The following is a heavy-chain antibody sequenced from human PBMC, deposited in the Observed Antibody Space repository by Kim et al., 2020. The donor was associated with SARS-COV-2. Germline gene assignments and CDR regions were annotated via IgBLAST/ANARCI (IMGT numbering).Heavy chain of an antibody. Sequence: KGRFTYSRDNSENTLYLQMNSLRAEDTAVYYCAKGHYCSSTSCYNDGMDVWGQGTTVTVSS. CDR3: AKGHYCSSTSCYNDGMDV. V-gene: IGHV3-23*01. J-gene: IGHJ6*02. D-gene: IGHD2-2*01.